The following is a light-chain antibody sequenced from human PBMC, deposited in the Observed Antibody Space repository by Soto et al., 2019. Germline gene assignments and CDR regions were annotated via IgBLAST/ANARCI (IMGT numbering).Light chain of an antibody. J-gene: IGKJ1*01. V-gene: IGKV3-15*01. Sequence: EIEWTQAPGTLALSAGERATLSCRASQSVSSYLAWYQQKPGQAPRLLIYGESTRATGIPARFSGSGSGTEFTLPISSLQSEDFAVYYCQQYNNWPPVTFGQGTKVDIK. CDR3: QQYNNWPPVT. CDR1: QSVSSY. CDR2: GES.